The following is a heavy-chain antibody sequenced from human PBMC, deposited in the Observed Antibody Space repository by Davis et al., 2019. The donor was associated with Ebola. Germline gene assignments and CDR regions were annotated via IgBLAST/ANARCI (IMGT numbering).Heavy chain of an antibody. J-gene: IGHJ4*02. Sequence: GGSLRLSCAASGFTFSSYWMHWVRQAPGKGLEWVSAISGSGGSTYYADSVKGRFTISRDNSKNTLYLQMNSLRAEDTAVYYCANDDYIWGKSDYWGQGTLVTVSS. V-gene: IGHV3-23*01. CDR2: ISGSGGST. D-gene: IGHD3-16*01. CDR3: ANDDYIWGKSDY. CDR1: GFTFSSYW.